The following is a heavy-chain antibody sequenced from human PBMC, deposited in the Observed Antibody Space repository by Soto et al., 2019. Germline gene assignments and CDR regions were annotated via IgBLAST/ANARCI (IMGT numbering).Heavy chain of an antibody. D-gene: IGHD3-3*01. CDR3: ARAALRFLEWPVY. Sequence: SVKVSCKASGYTFTGYYMHCVRQAPGQGLEWMGGIIPIFGTANYAQKFQGRVTITADESTSTAYMELSSLRSEDTAVYYCARAALRFLEWPVYWGQGTLVTVSS. V-gene: IGHV1-69*13. J-gene: IGHJ4*02. CDR2: IIPIFGTA. CDR1: GYTFTGYY.